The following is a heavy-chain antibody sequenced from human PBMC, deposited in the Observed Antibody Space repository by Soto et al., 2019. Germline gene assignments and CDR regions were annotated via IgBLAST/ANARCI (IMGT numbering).Heavy chain of an antibody. Sequence: SETLSLTCAVYGGSFSGYYWSWIRQPPGKGLEWIGEINHSGSTNYNPSLKSRVTISVDTSKNQFSLKLSSVTAADTAVYYCARGDIVVVPAAIRPLYYYYGVDVWGQGTTVTVSS. CDR2: INHSGST. CDR1: GGSFSGYY. V-gene: IGHV4-34*01. J-gene: IGHJ6*02. CDR3: ARGDIVVVPAAIRPLYYYYGVDV. D-gene: IGHD2-2*02.